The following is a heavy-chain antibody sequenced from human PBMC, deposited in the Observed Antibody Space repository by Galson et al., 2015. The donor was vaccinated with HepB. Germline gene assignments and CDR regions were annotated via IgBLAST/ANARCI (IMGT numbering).Heavy chain of an antibody. D-gene: IGHD2-15*01. CDR1: GLTVSNTY. CDR2: IYSGGAT. CDR3: ASPFCTGGSCYPLWY. V-gene: IGHV3-53*01. Sequence: SLRLSCAASGLTVSNTYMNWVRQAPGKGLEWVSVIYSGGATYYADSVKGRFTISRDNSKNTLYLHVNNLRAEDTAVYYCASPFCTGGSCYPLWYWGQGTLVTVSS. J-gene: IGHJ4*02.